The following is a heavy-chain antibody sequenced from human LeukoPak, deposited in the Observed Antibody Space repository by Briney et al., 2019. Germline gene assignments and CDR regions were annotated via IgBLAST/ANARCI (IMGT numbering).Heavy chain of an antibody. Sequence: SETLSLTCTVSGGSISSSSYYWGWIRQPPGKGLEWIGTIFYSGSTYYNPSLKSRVTISVDTSKNQFSLKLSSVTAADTAVYYCARRFWLVPSDYWGQGTLVTVSS. CDR2: IFYSGST. CDR3: ARRFWLVPSDY. CDR1: GGSISSSSYY. V-gene: IGHV4-39*07. J-gene: IGHJ4*02. D-gene: IGHD6-19*01.